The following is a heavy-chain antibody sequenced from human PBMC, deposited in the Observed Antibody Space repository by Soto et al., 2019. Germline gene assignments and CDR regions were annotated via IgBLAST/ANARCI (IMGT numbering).Heavy chain of an antibody. D-gene: IGHD6-13*01. CDR1: GFTFSSYT. Sequence: GGSLRLSCTASGFTFSSYTMNWVRQAPGKGLECVSSISGSGGNTYYADSVKGRFTISRDNSKNTLFLQMNSLRVDDTAVYYCAKRGVYKPHYWGQGTMVTVYS. V-gene: IGHV3-23*01. J-gene: IGHJ4*02. CDR2: ISGSGGNT. CDR3: AKRGVYKPHY.